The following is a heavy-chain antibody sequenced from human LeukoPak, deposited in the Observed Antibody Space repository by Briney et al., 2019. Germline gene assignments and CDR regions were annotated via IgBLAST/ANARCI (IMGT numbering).Heavy chain of an antibody. V-gene: IGHV3-9*01. CDR1: GFTFDDYA. Sequence: PGGSLRLSCAASGFTFDDYAMHWVRQAPGKGLEWVSGISWNGGSIGYADSVKGRFTISRDNAKNSLYLQMNSLRAEDTALYYCAKEDYWGQGTLVTVSS. CDR2: ISWNGGSI. J-gene: IGHJ4*02. CDR3: AKEDY.